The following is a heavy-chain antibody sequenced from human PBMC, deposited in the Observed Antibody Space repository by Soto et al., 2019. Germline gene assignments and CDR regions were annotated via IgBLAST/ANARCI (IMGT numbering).Heavy chain of an antibody. Sequence: EVQLVQSGPEMRKPGVSLRISCQASGYSFTTYWINWVRQMPGKGLEWMGRIGPSDSYTNYSPSFQGHVTISADKSINTAYLQWTSLRASDTAIYFCARQDGGFRYDSWGQGTLVTVSS. D-gene: IGHD4-17*01. CDR2: IGPSDSYT. J-gene: IGHJ4*02. CDR1: GYSFTTYW. CDR3: ARQDGGFRYDS. V-gene: IGHV5-10-1*03.